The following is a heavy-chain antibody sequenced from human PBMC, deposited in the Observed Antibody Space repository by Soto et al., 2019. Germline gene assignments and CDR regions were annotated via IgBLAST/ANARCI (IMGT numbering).Heavy chain of an antibody. V-gene: IGHV3-30*18. D-gene: IGHD3-3*01. CDR2: ISNDGSIK. Sequence: QVQLVESGGGVVLPGRSLRLSCAASGFSFSSYGMHWVRQAPGKGLEWVAVISNDGSIKYYADSVKGRFTISRDNSKDTLFLQINSLRCEDTAVDYCAKVVIADTMSSNFCSCSSMAVWGQGPRVTVSS. CDR3: AKVVIADTMSSNFCSCSSMAV. CDR1: GFSFSSYG. J-gene: IGHJ6*02.